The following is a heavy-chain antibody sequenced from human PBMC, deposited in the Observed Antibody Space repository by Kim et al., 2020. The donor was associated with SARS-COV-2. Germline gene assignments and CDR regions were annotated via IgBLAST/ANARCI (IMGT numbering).Heavy chain of an antibody. J-gene: IGHJ5*02. CDR1: GGSISSYY. D-gene: IGHD3-16*02. CDR2: IYYSGST. CDR3: ARGGVRYDYVWGSYRLNWFDP. V-gene: IGHV4-59*01. Sequence: SETLSLTCTVSGGSISSYYWSWIRQPPGKGLEWIGYIYYSGSTNYNPSLKSRVTISVDTSKNQFSLKLSSVTAADTAVYYCARGGVRYDYVWGSYRLNWFDPWGQGTLVTVSS.